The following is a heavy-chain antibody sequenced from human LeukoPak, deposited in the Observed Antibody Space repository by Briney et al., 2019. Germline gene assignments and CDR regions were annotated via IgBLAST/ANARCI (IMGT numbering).Heavy chain of an antibody. CDR3: AREVTNYYDSSGYKLFDY. CDR1: GGSISSYY. D-gene: IGHD3-22*01. CDR2: IYTSGST. Sequence: PSETLSLTCTVSGGSISSYYWSWIRQPAGKGLEWIGRIYTSGSTNYNPSLKSRVTMSVDTSKNQFSLKLSSVTAADTAVYYCAREVTNYYDSSGYKLFDYWGQGTLVTVSS. J-gene: IGHJ4*02. V-gene: IGHV4-4*07.